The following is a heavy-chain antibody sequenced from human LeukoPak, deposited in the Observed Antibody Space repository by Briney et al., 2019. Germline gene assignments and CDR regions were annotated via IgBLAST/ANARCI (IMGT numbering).Heavy chain of an antibody. CDR1: GYTFTSNY. CDR3: ARDREGFDY. Sequence: ASVKVSCKASGYTFTSNYIHWVRQAPGQGLEWMGMIYPRDGSTSYAQKFQGRVTVTRDTSTSTVHMELSGLRSEDTAVYYCARDREGFDYWGQGALVTVSS. V-gene: IGHV1-46*01. CDR2: IYPRDGST. J-gene: IGHJ4*02.